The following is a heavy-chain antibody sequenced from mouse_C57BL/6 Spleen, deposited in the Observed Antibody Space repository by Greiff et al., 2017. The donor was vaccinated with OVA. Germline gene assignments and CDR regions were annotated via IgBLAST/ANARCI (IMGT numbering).Heavy chain of an antibody. CDR3: ARSAITTAYYAMDY. D-gene: IGHD1-1*01. V-gene: IGHV1-54*01. J-gene: IGHJ4*01. Sequence: QVQLQQSGAELVRPGTSVKVSCKASGYAFTNYLIEWVKQRPGQGLEWIGVINPGSGGTNYNEKFKGKATLTADKSSSTAYMQLSSLTSEDSAVYFCARSAITTAYYAMDYRGQGTSVTVSS. CDR1: GYAFTNYL. CDR2: INPGSGGT.